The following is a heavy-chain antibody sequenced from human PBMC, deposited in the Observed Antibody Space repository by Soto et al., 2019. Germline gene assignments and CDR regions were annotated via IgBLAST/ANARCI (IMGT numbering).Heavy chain of an antibody. D-gene: IGHD5-18*01. CDR3: ARDPWRYSYGYFDY. CDR2: ISYDGSNK. V-gene: IGHV3-30-3*01. CDR1: GFTFSSYA. Sequence: QVQLVESGGGVVQPGRSLRLSCAASGFTFSSYAMHWVRQAPGKGLEWVAVISYDGSNKYYADSVKGRFTISRDNSKNTLYLQMNSLRAEDTAVYYCARDPWRYSYGYFDYWGQGTLVTVSS. J-gene: IGHJ4*02.